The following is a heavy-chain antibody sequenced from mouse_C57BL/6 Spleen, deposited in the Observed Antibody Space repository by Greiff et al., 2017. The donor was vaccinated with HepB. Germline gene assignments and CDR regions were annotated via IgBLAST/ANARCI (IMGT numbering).Heavy chain of an antibody. CDR1: GYSFTGYY. V-gene: IGHV1-42*01. Sequence: EVQLQQSGPELVKPGASVKISCKASGYSFTGYYMNWVKQSPEKSLEWIGEINPSTGGTTYNQKFKAKATLTVDKSSSTAYMQLKSLTSEDSAVYYCALYGSSYGDYWGQGTSVTVSS. CDR3: ALYGSSYGDY. J-gene: IGHJ4*01. D-gene: IGHD1-1*01. CDR2: INPSTGGT.